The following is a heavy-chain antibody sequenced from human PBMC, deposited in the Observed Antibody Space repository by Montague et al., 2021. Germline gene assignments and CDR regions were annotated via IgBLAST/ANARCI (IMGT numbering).Heavy chain of an antibody. V-gene: IGHV4-59*01. J-gene: IGHJ4*02. CDR2: VCYSGAT. D-gene: IGHD3-22*01. Sequence: SETLSLTCSVSGDSINGWYWSWIRQPPGKGLEWIGSVCYSGATNXNPSLKSRVTMSADTSKNQVSLKVNSVTAADTAVYYCARQGFYESGGFFIWGLGTLVTVSS. CDR1: GDSINGWY. CDR3: ARQGFYESGGFFI.